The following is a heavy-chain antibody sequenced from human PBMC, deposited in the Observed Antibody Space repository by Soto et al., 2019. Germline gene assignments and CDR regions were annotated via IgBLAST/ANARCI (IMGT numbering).Heavy chain of an antibody. V-gene: IGHV3-30*18. D-gene: IGHD4-17*01. J-gene: IGHJ4*02. CDR3: AKDSSRGDSYGSNFFDY. CDR1: GFTFSNSG. CDR2: ISYDGSNK. Sequence: SGGSLRLSCVASGFTFSNSGMHWVRQAPGKGLEWVAVISYDGSNKYYADSVKGRFTISRDNSKNTLYLQVDSLRAEDTAVYYCAKDSSRGDSYGSNFFDYWGLGTLVTVSS.